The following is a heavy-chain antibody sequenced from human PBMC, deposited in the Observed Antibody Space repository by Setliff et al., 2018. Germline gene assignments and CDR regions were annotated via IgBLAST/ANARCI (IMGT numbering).Heavy chain of an antibody. CDR2: IYTRGSA. CDR1: GGSVSSGSYY. V-gene: IGHV4-61*09. D-gene: IGHD3-22*01. Sequence: SETLSLTCTVSGGSVSSGSYYWAWIRQPAGKGLEWIGHIYTRGSANYNLSLKSRVTISTDASKNQFSLTLTSVTAADTAMYYCGRGRFYYDDNDFSWGQGTQVTVSS. CDR3: GRGRFYYDDNDFS. J-gene: IGHJ4*02.